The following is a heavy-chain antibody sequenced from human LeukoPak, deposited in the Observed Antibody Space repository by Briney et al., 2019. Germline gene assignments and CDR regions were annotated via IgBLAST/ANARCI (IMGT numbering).Heavy chain of an antibody. CDR2: ISGSGGTT. V-gene: IGHV3-23*01. CDR1: GFTFSTYA. J-gene: IGHJ4*02. Sequence: GGSLRLSCAASGFTFSTYAMNWARQAPGKGLDWVSGISGSGGTTYYADSVKGRFTISRDNSKNTLYLQINRVSAGYTALLYCAKNIAAPTTPFDYWGQGTLVTVSS. D-gene: IGHD6-13*01. CDR3: AKNIAAPTTPFDY.